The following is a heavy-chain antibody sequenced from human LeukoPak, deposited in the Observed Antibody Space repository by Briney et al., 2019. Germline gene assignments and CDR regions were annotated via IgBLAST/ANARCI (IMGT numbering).Heavy chain of an antibody. J-gene: IGHJ4*02. CDR1: GGSIRNYY. D-gene: IGHD1-26*01. CDR3: ARSSQRYSGSSFDY. V-gene: IGHV4-59*01. Sequence: SETLSLTCTVSGGSIRNYYWSWIRQPPGKGLEWIGYIYYSGSTNYNPSLKSRVTISVDTSKNQFSLKLSSVTAADTAVYYCARSSQRYSGSSFDYWGQGTLVTVSS. CDR2: IYYSGST.